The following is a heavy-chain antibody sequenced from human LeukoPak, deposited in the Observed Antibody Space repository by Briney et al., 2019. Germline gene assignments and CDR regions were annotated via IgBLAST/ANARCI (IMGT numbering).Heavy chain of an antibody. CDR3: AKSNGYGLVDI. CDR2: VDHTGST. CDR1: GGSISSGGYY. D-gene: IGHD3-10*01. V-gene: IGHV4-61*03. Sequence: SETLSLTCAVSGGSISSGGYYWTWIRQPPGKGLEWIGYVDHTGSTNFNPSLNGRVSISRDTSKNLFSLRLRSVTAADTAVYYCAKSNGYGLVDIWGQGTMVTVSS. J-gene: IGHJ3*02.